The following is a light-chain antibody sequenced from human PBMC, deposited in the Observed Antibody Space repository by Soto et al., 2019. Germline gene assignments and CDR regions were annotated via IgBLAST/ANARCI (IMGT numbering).Light chain of an antibody. CDR3: AAWGDSLNPGV. J-gene: IGLJ3*02. V-gene: IGLV1-44*01. Sequence: QSVLTQPPSASGTPGQRVTISCSGSSSNIGSNAVSWYQHFPGTAPKVLIYSDDQRPSGVPDRFSGSKSGTSASLASSGLRAEDEADYFCAAWGDSLNPGVFGGGTKVTVL. CDR2: SDD. CDR1: SSNIGSNA.